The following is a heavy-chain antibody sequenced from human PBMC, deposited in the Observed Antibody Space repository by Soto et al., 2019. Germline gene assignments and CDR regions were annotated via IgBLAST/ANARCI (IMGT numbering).Heavy chain of an antibody. V-gene: IGHV2-26*01. CDR2: IFSNDEK. CDR3: ARILFGRSVAGGYFYMDV. D-gene: IGHD6-19*01. J-gene: IGHJ6*03. CDR1: GFPLTKGKGG. Sequence: HVTLKESGPVLVKPTKTLTLPGTSSGFPLTKGKGGWTWIGHPPGRAREGLPHIFSNDEKSYRTSLKSRLTISEDTSKSQVVLTMTNVDPVDTATYYCARILFGRSVAGGYFYMDVWGKGTTVTVSS.